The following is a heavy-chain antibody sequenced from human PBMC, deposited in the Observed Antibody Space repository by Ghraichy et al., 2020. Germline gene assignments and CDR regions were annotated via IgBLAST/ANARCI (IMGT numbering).Heavy chain of an antibody. Sequence: GESLNISCAASGFTFSSYSMNWVRQAPGKGLEWVSYLSNTSNTIYYADSVKGRFTISRDNAKHSLYLQMNSLRDEDTAVYYCARPMIVVSVPYYYGMDVWGQGTTVTVSS. CDR2: LSNTSNTI. CDR1: GFTFSSYS. D-gene: IGHD3-22*01. CDR3: ARPMIVVSVPYYYGMDV. J-gene: IGHJ6*02. V-gene: IGHV3-48*02.